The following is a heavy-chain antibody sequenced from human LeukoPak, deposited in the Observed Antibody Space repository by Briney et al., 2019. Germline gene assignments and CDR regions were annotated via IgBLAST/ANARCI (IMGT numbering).Heavy chain of an antibody. J-gene: IGHJ6*02. V-gene: IGHV3-23*01. CDR3: AKDLSKVRGGPYGMDV. CDR2: ISGSGGST. D-gene: IGHD3-10*01. CDR1: GFTFSSYA. Sequence: GGSLRLSCAASGFTFSSYAMSWVRQAPGKGLEWVSAISGSGGSTYYADSVKGRFTISRDNSKNTLYLQMNSLRAEDTAVCYCAKDLSKVRGGPYGMDVWGQGTTVTVSS.